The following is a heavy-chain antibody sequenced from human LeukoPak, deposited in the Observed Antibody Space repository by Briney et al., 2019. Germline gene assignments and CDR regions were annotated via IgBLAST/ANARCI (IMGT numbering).Heavy chain of an antibody. CDR2: IIPIFGTA. Sequence: SVKVSCKASGGTFSSYAISWVRQAPGQGLEWMGGIIPIFGTANYAQKFQGRVTITADKSTSTAYMELSSLRSEDTAVYHCARSPMVRGVITPNFDYWGQGTLVTVSS. J-gene: IGHJ4*02. V-gene: IGHV1-69*06. D-gene: IGHD3-10*01. CDR1: GGTFSSYA. CDR3: ARSPMVRGVITPNFDY.